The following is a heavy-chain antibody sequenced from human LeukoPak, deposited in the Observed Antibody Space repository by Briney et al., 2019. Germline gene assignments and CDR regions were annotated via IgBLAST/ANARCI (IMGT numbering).Heavy chain of an antibody. CDR2: IYTSGST. CDR3: ARGSLTAMAVDY. D-gene: IGHD5-18*01. V-gene: IGHV4-4*07. CDR1: GGSISSYY. J-gene: IGHJ4*02. Sequence: SETLSLTCTVSGGSISSYYWSWIRQPAGKGLEWIGRIYTSGSTNYNPSLKSRVTMSLDTSKNQFSLKLSSVTAADTAVYYCARGSLTAMAVDYWGQGTLVTVSS.